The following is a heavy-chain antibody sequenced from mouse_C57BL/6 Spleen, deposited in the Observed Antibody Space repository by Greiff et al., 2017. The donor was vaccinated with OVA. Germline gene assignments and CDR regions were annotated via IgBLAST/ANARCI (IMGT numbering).Heavy chain of an antibody. CDR1: GYTFTSYW. CDR3: ASTFYYDYDRRFAY. J-gene: IGHJ4*01. Sequence: VQLQQPGAELVRPGSSVKLSCKASGYTFTSYWMDWVKQRPGQGLEWIGNIYPSDSETHYNQKFKDKATLTVDKSSSTAYMQLSSLTSEDSAVYYCASTFYYDYDRRFAYWGQGTSVTVSS. D-gene: IGHD2-4*01. CDR2: IYPSDSET. V-gene: IGHV1-61*01.